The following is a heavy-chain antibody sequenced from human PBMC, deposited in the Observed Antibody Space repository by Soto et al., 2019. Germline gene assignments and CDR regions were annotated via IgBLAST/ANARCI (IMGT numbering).Heavy chain of an antibody. V-gene: IGHV1-69*06. J-gene: IGHJ4*02. CDR1: GGTFSSYA. Sequence: QVQLVQSGAEVKKPGSSVKVSCKASGGTFSSYAISWVRQAPGQGLEWMGGIIPIFGTANYAQKFQGRVTITADKSTSTAYMELSSLRSEDTAVYYCARDTYCGGDCFRAFDYWGQGTLVTVSS. CDR3: ARDTYCGGDCFRAFDY. D-gene: IGHD2-21*02. CDR2: IIPIFGTA.